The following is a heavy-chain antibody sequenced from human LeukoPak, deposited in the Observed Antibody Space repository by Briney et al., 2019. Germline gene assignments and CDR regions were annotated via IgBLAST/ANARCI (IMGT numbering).Heavy chain of an antibody. D-gene: IGHD6-19*01. CDR1: GGSFSGYY. V-gene: IGHV4-34*01. CDR2: INHSGST. Sequence: PSETLSLTCAVYGGSFSGYYWSWIRQPPGKGLEWIGEINHSGSTNYNPSLKSRVTISVDTSKNQFSLKLSSVTVADTAVYYCARDSYSSGWYAWFDPWGQGTLVTVSS. J-gene: IGHJ5*02. CDR3: ARDSYSSGWYAWFDP.